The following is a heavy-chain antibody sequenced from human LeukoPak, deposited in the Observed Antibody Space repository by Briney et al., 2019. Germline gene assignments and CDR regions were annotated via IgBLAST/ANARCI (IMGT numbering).Heavy chain of an antibody. J-gene: IGHJ4*02. D-gene: IGHD3-10*01. V-gene: IGHV3-43*02. CDR2: ISGDGVSS. CDR3: ARDCCASGSLDY. Sequence: GGSLRLSCAASGFMFDDYAMHWVRHVPGRGLEWVSLISGDGVSSFYVDSVKGRFTISRDNAKNSLYLQMNTLRAEDTAVYYCARDCCASGSLDYWGQGALVTVSS. CDR1: GFMFDDYA.